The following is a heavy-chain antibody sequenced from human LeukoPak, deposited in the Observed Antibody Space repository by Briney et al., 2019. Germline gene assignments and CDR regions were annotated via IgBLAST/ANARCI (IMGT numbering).Heavy chain of an antibody. V-gene: IGHV4-59*01. J-gene: IGHJ3*02. Sequence: SETLSLTCTVSGGSISSYYWSWIRQPPGKGLEWIGYTYYSGSTNYNPSLKSRVTISVDTSKNQFSLKLSSVTAADTAVYYCASATGDILTGYKTAAFDIWGQGTMVTVSS. CDR3: ASATGDILTGYKTAAFDI. D-gene: IGHD3-9*01. CDR2: TYYSGST. CDR1: GGSISSYY.